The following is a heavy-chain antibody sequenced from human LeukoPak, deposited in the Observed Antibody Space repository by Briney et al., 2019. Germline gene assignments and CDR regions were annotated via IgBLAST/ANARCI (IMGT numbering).Heavy chain of an antibody. J-gene: IGHJ4*02. CDR3: ARRYFDY. V-gene: IGHV3-7*01. CDR1: GFIFNNYA. CDR2: IKQDGSGK. Sequence: GGSLRLSCAASGFIFNNYALNWVRQAPGKGLERVANIKQDGSGKYYVDSVKGRFTISRDNAKNSLYLQMNSLRAEDTAVYYCARRYFDYWGQGTLVTVSS.